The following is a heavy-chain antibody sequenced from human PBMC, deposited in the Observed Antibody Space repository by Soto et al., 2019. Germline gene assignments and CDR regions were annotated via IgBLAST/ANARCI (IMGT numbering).Heavy chain of an antibody. CDR3: ARGDSTDCSNGVCSFFYNHDMDF. D-gene: IGHD2-8*01. Sequence: ASVKGSRKDSGYSFTDYRIHWVRQGPGQGLEWLGRINPKSGGTSTAQKFQGWVTMTTDTSISTACMELTRLTPDDTAIYYCARGDSTDCSNGVCSFFYNHDMDFWG. CDR1: GYSFTDYR. V-gene: IGHV1-2*04. J-gene: IGHJ6*02. CDR2: INPKSGGT.